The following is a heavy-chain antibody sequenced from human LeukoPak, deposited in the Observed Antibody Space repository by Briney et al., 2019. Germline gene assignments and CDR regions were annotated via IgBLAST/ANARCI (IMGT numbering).Heavy chain of an antibody. Sequence: SQTLSLTCTVSGGSISSGDYYWSWIRQPPGKGLEWIGYIYYSGSTNYNPSLKSRVTISVDTSKNQFSLKLSSVTAADTAVYYCARLRDSSGYFTDYFDYWGQGTLVTVSS. D-gene: IGHD3-22*01. V-gene: IGHV4-61*08. CDR3: ARLRDSSGYFTDYFDY. J-gene: IGHJ4*02. CDR2: IYYSGST. CDR1: GGSISSGDYY.